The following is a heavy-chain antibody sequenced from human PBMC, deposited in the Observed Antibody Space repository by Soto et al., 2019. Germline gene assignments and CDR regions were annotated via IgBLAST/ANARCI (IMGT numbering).Heavy chain of an antibody. V-gene: IGHV3-53*01. Sequence: GSLRLSCAALGFTVSGKRYVAWVRQAPGKGLEWISALYDVDGTFYADSVRGRFTTSSDSSKTTVYLQMNGLRPDDTAVYYCASWHEREHAYDVWGRGTTGTVSS. CDR2: LYDVDGT. J-gene: IGHJ3*01. D-gene: IGHD1-1*01. CDR1: GFTVSGKRY. CDR3: ASWHEREHAYDV.